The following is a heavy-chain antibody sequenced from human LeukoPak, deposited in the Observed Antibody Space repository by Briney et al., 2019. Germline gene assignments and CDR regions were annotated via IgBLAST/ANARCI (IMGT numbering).Heavy chain of an antibody. Sequence: GGSLRLSCAASGFTFSGDWMSWVRQAPGKGLEWVANINPDGSVKYYVDSVKGRFTISRDNAKNSLYLQMNSLRAEETAVYYCVRGNSDGWALGGQGTLVTVSS. V-gene: IGHV3-7*01. J-gene: IGHJ4*02. CDR1: GFTFSGDW. D-gene: IGHD5-24*01. CDR2: INPDGSVK. CDR3: VRGNSDGWAL.